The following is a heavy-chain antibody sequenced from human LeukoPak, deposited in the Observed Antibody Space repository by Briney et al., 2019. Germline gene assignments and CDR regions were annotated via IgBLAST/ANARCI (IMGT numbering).Heavy chain of an antibody. CDR2: FDPEDGET. D-gene: IGHD1-26*01. J-gene: IGHJ6*04. V-gene: IGHV1-24*01. Sequence: GASVKVSCKVSGYTLTELSMHWVRQAPGKGLEWMGGFDPEDGETIYAQKFQGRVTMTEDTSTDTAYMELSSLRSEDTAVYYCATGLIVGATTPSPGDYWGKGTTVTISS. CDR3: ATGLIVGATTPSPGDY. CDR1: GYTLTELS.